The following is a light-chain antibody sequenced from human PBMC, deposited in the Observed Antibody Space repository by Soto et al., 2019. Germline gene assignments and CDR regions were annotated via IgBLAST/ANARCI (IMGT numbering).Light chain of an antibody. CDR3: QHYNSYSEA. V-gene: IGKV1-5*03. CDR2: KAS. J-gene: IGKJ1*01. CDR1: QTISSW. Sequence: DVQLTQSPSTMSGSVGDRVTITYRASQTISSWLAWYQHKPGKAPKLLTYKASTLKSGVPSRFSGSGSGTEFTLTISSLQPDDFATYYCQHYNSYSEAFGQGTKVDIK.